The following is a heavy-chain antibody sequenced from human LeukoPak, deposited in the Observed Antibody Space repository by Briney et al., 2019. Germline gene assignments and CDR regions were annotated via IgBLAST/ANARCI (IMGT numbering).Heavy chain of an antibody. CDR3: ARERYYYGSGSRNWFDP. Sequence: GASVKVSCKASGYTFTSYYMHWVRQAPRHGLEWMGIISPSGGSTSYAQKFQGRVTMTRDTSTSTVYMELSSLRSADTAVYYSARERYYYGSGSRNWFDPWGQGTLVTVSS. CDR2: ISPSGGST. J-gene: IGHJ5*02. D-gene: IGHD3-10*01. V-gene: IGHV1-46*01. CDR1: GYTFTSYY.